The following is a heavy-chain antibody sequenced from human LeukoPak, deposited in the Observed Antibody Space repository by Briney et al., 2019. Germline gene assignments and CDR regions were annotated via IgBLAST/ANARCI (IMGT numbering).Heavy chain of an antibody. CDR2: IYYSGST. J-gene: IGHJ4*02. D-gene: IGHD1-7*01. V-gene: IGHV4-59*01. CDR1: GGSITNSY. Sequence: PSETLSLTCTVSGGSITNSYWSWIRQPPGKGLESIGYIYYSGSTNYNPSLNSRVTISVDTSENQFSLKLTSVTPADTAVYYCARGARTFDYWGQGTLVTVSS. CDR3: ARGARTFDY.